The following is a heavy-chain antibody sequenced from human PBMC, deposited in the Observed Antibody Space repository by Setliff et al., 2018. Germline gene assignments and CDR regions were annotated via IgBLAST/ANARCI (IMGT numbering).Heavy chain of an antibody. Sequence: ASVKVSCKASGYTFTTYYMHWVRQAPGQGLEWMGIINPSGGYANYAQKFQGRVTMTRDTSISTVYMELSRLRSDDTAVYYCARGGTTLTSYDYWGQGTLVTVSS. D-gene: IGHD4-4*01. CDR3: ARGGTTLTSYDY. CDR2: INPSGGYA. CDR1: GYTFTTYY. V-gene: IGHV1-46*01. J-gene: IGHJ4*02.